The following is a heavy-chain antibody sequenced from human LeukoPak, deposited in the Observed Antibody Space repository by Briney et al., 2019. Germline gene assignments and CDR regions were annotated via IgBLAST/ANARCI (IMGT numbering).Heavy chain of an antibody. CDR2: IYGRAST. CDR3: ARYDSRGSASTKFDY. Sequence: SETLSLTCSVTGGSISSYYWSWLRQSPGKGLEWIGRIYGRASTSYNPSLMNRVTMSVDTSKNHFSLQLTSVTAADTAVYYCARYDSRGSASTKFDYWGPGIQVTVSS. V-gene: IGHV4-59*04. CDR1: GGSISSYY. D-gene: IGHD3-3*01. J-gene: IGHJ4*02.